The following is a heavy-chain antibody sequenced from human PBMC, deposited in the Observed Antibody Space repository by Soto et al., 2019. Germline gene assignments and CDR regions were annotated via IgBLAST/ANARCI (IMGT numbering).Heavy chain of an antibody. Sequence: PSETLSLTCTVSGGSISSYYWSWIRQPPGKGLEWIGYIYYSGSTNYNPSLKSRVTISVDTSKNQFSLKLSSVTAADTAVYYCARIGAAAGTGWFDPWGQGTLVTVSS. J-gene: IGHJ5*02. D-gene: IGHD6-13*01. CDR3: ARIGAAAGTGWFDP. V-gene: IGHV4-59*01. CDR2: IYYSGST. CDR1: GGSISSYY.